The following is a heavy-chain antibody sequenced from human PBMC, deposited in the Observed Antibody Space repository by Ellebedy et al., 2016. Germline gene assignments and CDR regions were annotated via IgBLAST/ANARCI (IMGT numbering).Heavy chain of an antibody. CDR2: ISYDGSNK. CDR1: GFTFSSYS. D-gene: IGHD3-10*01. V-gene: IGHV3-30*03. Sequence: GGSLRLSCAASGFTFSSYSMHWVRQAPGKGLEWVAVISYDGSNKYYADSVKGRFTISRDNAKNSLYLQMNSLRAEDTAVYYCARHYYGSGADAFDIWGQGTMVTVSS. J-gene: IGHJ3*02. CDR3: ARHYYGSGADAFDI.